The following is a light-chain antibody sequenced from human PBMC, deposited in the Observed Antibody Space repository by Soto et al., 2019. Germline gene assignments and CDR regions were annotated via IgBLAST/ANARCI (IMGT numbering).Light chain of an antibody. CDR3: QQYKGYWT. CDR2: DAS. Sequence: DIQMTQSPSTLSGYIGDRVTITCRASQTISSWLAWYQQKPGKVPKLLIYDASSLQSGVPSRFSGSGSGTEFTLTISSLQPDDFATYYCQQYKGYWTFGQVAKVDIK. J-gene: IGKJ1*01. V-gene: IGKV1-5*01. CDR1: QTISSW.